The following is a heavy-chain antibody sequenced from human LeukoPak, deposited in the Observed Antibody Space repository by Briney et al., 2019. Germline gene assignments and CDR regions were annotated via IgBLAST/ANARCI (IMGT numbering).Heavy chain of an antibody. D-gene: IGHD1-26*01. CDR2: LFYSGST. CDR1: GGSISGSSYY. V-gene: IGHV4-39*01. CDR3: ARQVGSGKYVDY. Sequence: SATLSLTCTVSGGSISGSSYYWGWIRQPPGKGLEWIGSLFYSGSTFYNPSLKSRVTMSVETSKNQFSLRLSSVTAADSAMYYCARQVGSGKYVDYWGQGILVTVSS. J-gene: IGHJ4*02.